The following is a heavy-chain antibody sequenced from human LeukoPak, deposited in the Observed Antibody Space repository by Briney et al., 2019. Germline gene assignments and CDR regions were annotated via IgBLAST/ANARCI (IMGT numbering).Heavy chain of an antibody. V-gene: IGHV3-23*01. Sequence: GGSLRLSCAASGFTFSSYAMSWVRQAPGKGLEWVSAISGSGGSTYYADSVKGRFTISRDNSKNTLYLQMNSLRAEDTAVYYCAKGSTAQWFGELLDYYYYGMDVWGQGTTVTVSS. CDR1: GFTFSSYA. CDR3: AKGSTAQWFGELLDYYYYGMDV. J-gene: IGHJ6*02. CDR2: ISGSGGST. D-gene: IGHD3-10*01.